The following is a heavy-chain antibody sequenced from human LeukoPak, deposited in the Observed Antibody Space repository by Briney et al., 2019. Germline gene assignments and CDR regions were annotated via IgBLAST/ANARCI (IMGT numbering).Heavy chain of an antibody. CDR1: GYTFRTYG. CDR2: ISGDNGDT. D-gene: IGHD5-12*01. V-gene: IGHV1-18*04. Sequence: ASVKVSCKAYGYTFRTYGISWVRQAPGQGPEWMGWISGDNGDTKYAQKFQGRVTMTTDTSTSTAYMEVRSLRSDDTAVYYCARGGLVANYGMDVWGQGTTVTVSS. J-gene: IGHJ6*02. CDR3: ARGGLVANYGMDV.